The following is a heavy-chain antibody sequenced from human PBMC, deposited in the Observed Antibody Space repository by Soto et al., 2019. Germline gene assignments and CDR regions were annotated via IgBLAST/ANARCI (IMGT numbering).Heavy chain of an antibody. Sequence: NPSETLSLTCAVSGGSISSGNWWSWVRQSPRKGLEWIGEISHSGNTNHNPSLKSRVTISIDKSKNQFSLKLTSVTAADTAVYYCASHRGNTYGPYDYWGQGTLVTVS. CDR2: ISHSGNT. CDR3: ASHRGNTYGPYDY. D-gene: IGHD5-18*01. CDR1: GGSISSGNW. J-gene: IGHJ4*02. V-gene: IGHV4-4*02.